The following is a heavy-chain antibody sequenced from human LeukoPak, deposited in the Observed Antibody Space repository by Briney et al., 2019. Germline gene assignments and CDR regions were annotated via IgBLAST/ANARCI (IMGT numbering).Heavy chain of an antibody. J-gene: IGHJ4*02. Sequence: QPGGSLRLSCAASGFTFSSYEMIWVRQAPGKGLEWVSYISSSGSSTHYADSVKGRFTTSRDNTKNSLYLQMNSLRAEDTAVYYCAREGAFYFDWWGQGTLVTVSS. D-gene: IGHD4/OR15-4a*01. CDR1: GFTFSSYE. V-gene: IGHV3-48*03. CDR3: AREGAFYFDW. CDR2: ISSSGSST.